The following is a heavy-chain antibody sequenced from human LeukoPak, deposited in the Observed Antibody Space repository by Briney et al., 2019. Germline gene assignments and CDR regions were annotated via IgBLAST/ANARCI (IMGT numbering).Heavy chain of an antibody. V-gene: IGHV3-23*01. Sequence: GGSLRLSCGASGFSFSKYAMSWVRQAPGKGLEWVSAITSNGGNTYYVDSVKGRFTISRDNSKNTLYLQINSLRAEDTAMYYCAEGTGSDAFDIWGQGTMVTVSS. CDR2: ITSNGGNT. D-gene: IGHD3-10*01. J-gene: IGHJ3*02. CDR3: AEGTGSDAFDI. CDR1: GFSFSKYA.